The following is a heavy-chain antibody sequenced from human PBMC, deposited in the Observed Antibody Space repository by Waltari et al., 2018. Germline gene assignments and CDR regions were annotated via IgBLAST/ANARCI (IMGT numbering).Heavy chain of an antibody. D-gene: IGHD2-2*01. J-gene: IGHJ4*02. V-gene: IGHV3-15*01. CDR1: GFPFANAG. Sequence: EVQLVESGGGLVKPGDSLRLSCVASGFPFANAGINWVRQASGKGLEWVGRLKSKAEGGTTDYAAPVKGRFAISRDDSKDTAYLQMNSLKTEDTAMYFCTTEGGRTWPMYWGQGTLVTVSS. CDR2: LKSKAEGGTT. CDR3: TTEGGRTWPMY.